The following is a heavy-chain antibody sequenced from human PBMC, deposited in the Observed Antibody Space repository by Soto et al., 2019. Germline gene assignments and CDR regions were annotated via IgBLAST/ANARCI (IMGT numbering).Heavy chain of an antibody. CDR2: ISGSGGST. CDR3: AGRSLDSSGYYWGFDY. CDR1: GFTFSSYA. D-gene: IGHD3-22*01. J-gene: IGHJ4*02. V-gene: IGHV3-23*01. Sequence: GGSLRLSCAASGFTFSSYAMSWVRQAPGKGLEWVSAISGSGGSTYYADSVKRRFTISRDNSKNTLYLQMNSLRAEDTAVYYCAGRSLDSSGYYWGFDYWGQGTLVTAPQ.